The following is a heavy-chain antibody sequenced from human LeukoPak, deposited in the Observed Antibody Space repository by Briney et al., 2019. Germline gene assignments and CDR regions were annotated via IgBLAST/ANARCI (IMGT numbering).Heavy chain of an antibody. Sequence: SVKVSCKASGGTFSSYAISWGRQAPGQGLEWMGGIIPIFGTANYAQKFQGRVTITTDESTSTAYMELSSLRSEDTAVYYCARGPRNVDYYDSSGLWDWGQGRLVTVSS. J-gene: IGHJ4*02. V-gene: IGHV1-69*05. CDR3: ARGPRNVDYYDSSGLWD. CDR2: IIPIFGTA. CDR1: GGTFSSYA. D-gene: IGHD3-22*01.